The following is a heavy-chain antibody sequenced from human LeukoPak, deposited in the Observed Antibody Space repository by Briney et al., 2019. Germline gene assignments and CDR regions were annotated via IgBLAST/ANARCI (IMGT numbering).Heavy chain of an antibody. Sequence: PSETLSLTCAVYGGSFSGYYWSWIRQPPGKGLEWIGEINHSGSTNYNPSLKSRVTISVDTSKNQFSLKLSSVTAADTAVYYCARPVVPKARRHFRHWGQGTLVTVSS. CDR1: GGSFSGYY. D-gene: IGHD2-2*01. J-gene: IGHJ1*01. CDR2: INHSGST. CDR3: ARPVVPKARRHFRH. V-gene: IGHV4-34*01.